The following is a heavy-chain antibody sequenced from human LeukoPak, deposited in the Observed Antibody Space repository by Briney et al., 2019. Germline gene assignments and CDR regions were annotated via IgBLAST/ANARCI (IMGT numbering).Heavy chain of an antibody. V-gene: IGHV3-23*01. CDR3: ARTVVTAIPVHYFDY. CDR1: GFTFRSYP. CDR2: IIGRGYST. J-gene: IGHJ4*02. Sequence: GGSLRLSCAASGFTFRSYPMSWVRQPPGKGLEWVSSIIGRGYSTYSADSVKGRFTISRDNSKKTLDLQMNSLRAAATAVYYCARTVVTAIPVHYFDYWGQGTLVTVSS. D-gene: IGHD2-21*02.